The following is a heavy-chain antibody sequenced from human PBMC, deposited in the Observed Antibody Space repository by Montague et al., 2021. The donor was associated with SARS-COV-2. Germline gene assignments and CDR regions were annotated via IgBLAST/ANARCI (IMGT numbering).Heavy chain of an antibody. D-gene: IGHD4-17*01. CDR1: GGSFSGYY. CDR3: ARGWPCGDYGSVDY. V-gene: IGHV4-34*01. Sequence: SETLSLTCAVYGGSFSGYYWCWIRKPPGKGLEWIGEVNHSGSTNYNPSLKSRVTISVDTSKNQFSLKLSSVTAAATAVYYCARGWPCGDYGSVDYWGQGTLVTVSS. CDR2: VNHSGST. J-gene: IGHJ4*02.